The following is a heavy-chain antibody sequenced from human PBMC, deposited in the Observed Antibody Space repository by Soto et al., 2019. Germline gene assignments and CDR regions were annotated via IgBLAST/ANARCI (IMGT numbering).Heavy chain of an antibody. V-gene: IGHV1-18*01. D-gene: IGHD3-16*01. CDR2: ISGYNGYT. Sequence: QVQLMQSGAEVRRPGTSMRISCTTSGYNFNTYGIIWVRQAPGQGLEWMGWISGYNGYTKYAQNFEDRVTLSTDPSTSTAYLELRNLRSRDTALYFCARDRDYSHTDADIDYWGQGTLVTVSS. CDR1: GYNFNTYG. CDR3: ARDRDYSHTDADIDY. J-gene: IGHJ4*02.